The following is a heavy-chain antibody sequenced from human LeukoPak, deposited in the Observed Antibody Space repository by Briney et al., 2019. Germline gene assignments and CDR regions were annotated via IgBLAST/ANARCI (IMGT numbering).Heavy chain of an antibody. Sequence: SETLSLTCAVYGGSFSGYYWSWIRQPPGKGLEWIGEINHSGSTYYNPSLKSRVTISVDRSKNQFSLKLSSVTAADTAVYYCASGESGSYRYFDYWGQGTLVTVSS. CDR3: ASGESGSYRYFDY. D-gene: IGHD1-26*01. J-gene: IGHJ4*02. CDR1: GGSFSGYY. V-gene: IGHV4-34*01. CDR2: INHSGST.